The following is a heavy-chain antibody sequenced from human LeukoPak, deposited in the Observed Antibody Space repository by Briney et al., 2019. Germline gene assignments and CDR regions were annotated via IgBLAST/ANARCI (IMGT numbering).Heavy chain of an antibody. V-gene: IGHV3-43*01. J-gene: IGHJ4*02. D-gene: IGHD3-10*02. CDR1: GFNVDRYT. Sequence: GGARRLSCATSGFNVDRYTIHWCRQAPGKGLEWVSLAGWAGGTTFYSDSVRGRFTISRDSGRKSVYLQMNSLTTDDTAFYFCAKELDTMFFDYWGQGALVTVSS. CDR3: AKELDTMFFDY. CDR2: AGWAGGTT.